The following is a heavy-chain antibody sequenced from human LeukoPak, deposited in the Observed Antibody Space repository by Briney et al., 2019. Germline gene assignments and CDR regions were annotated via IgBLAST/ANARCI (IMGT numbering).Heavy chain of an antibody. CDR3: AKDLAVAGNGDYYYYYYMDV. CDR1: GFTFSTHE. D-gene: IGHD6-19*01. CDR2: IDTSGGTI. Sequence: PGGSLRLSCADSGFTFSTHEMNWVRQAPGKGLEWISYIDTSGGTIYYADSVKGRFTISRDNAKNSLYLQMNSLRAEDTALYYCAKDLAVAGNGDYYYYYYMDVWGKGTTVTVSS. V-gene: IGHV3-48*03. J-gene: IGHJ6*03.